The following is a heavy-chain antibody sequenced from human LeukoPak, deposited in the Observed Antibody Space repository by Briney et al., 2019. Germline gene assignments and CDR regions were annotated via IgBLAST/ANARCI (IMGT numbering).Heavy chain of an antibody. Sequence: SVKVSCKASGGTFSSYAISWVRQAPGQGLEWMGRIIPILGIANYAQKFQGRVTITADKSTSTAYMELSSLRSEDTAVYYCARSNITIFGVVTWYYYGMDVWGQGTTVTVSS. CDR3: ARSNITIFGVVTWYYYGMDV. CDR2: IIPILGIA. J-gene: IGHJ6*02. D-gene: IGHD3-3*01. CDR1: GGTFSSYA. V-gene: IGHV1-69*04.